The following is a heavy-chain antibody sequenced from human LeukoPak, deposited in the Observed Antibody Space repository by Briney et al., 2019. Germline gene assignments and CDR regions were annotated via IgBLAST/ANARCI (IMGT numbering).Heavy chain of an antibody. Sequence: PSETLSLTCTVSGGSISSYYWSWIRQPPGKGLEWIGYIYYSGSTNYNPSLKSRVTISVDTSKNQFSLKLSSVTAADTAVYYCARRRPQHYRVAFDYWGQGTLVTVSS. CDR2: IYYSGST. CDR1: GGSISSYY. CDR3: ARRRPQHYRVAFDY. V-gene: IGHV4-59*12. D-gene: IGHD4-11*01. J-gene: IGHJ4*02.